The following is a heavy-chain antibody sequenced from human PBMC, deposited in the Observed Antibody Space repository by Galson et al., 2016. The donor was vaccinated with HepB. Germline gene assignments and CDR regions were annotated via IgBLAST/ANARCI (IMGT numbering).Heavy chain of an antibody. V-gene: IGHV3-23*01. Sequence: SLRLSCAASGFTFSSYAMSWVRQAPGKGLEWVSAIHLGGNDIYYADSAKGRFTISRDDSNSMLYLQMNSLRAEDTAVYYCTKHEVRTHDYWGQGTLVTGSP. CDR3: TKHEVRTHDY. D-gene: IGHD3-22*01. J-gene: IGHJ4*02. CDR2: IHLGGNDI. CDR1: GFTFSSYA.